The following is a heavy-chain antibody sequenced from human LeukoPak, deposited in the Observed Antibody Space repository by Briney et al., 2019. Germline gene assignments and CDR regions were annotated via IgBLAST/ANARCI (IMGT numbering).Heavy chain of an antibody. CDR1: GFRFSNQF. J-gene: IGHJ4*02. CDR2: ITNSGRST. CDR3: AREASGNYHVFDS. V-gene: IGHV3-11*04. D-gene: IGHD1-26*01. Sequence: PGGSLTLSCYASGFRFSNQFVSSIRHPPGEGRVWGSYITNSGRSTNYADAVKGRFTISTDNDKKSVYLEMTDLRAEDTAVYYCAREASGNYHVFDSWGQGTLVTVSS.